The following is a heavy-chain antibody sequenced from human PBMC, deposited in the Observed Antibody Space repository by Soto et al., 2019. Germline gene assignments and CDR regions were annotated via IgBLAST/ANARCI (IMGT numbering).Heavy chain of an antibody. CDR2: IKPDGSEQ. CDR3: GKVPWTAAAS. V-gene: IGHV3-7*01. Sequence: EVQLVESGGGLVQPGASLRLSCAASGFTFSSNWMNWVRQAPGKGLEWVATIKPDGSEQDYVESVKGRFTISRDNARNSLYLQMNSLRAEETAVYYCGKVPWTAAASWGQGTLVTVSS. CDR1: GFTFSSNW. D-gene: IGHD6-13*01. J-gene: IGHJ5*02.